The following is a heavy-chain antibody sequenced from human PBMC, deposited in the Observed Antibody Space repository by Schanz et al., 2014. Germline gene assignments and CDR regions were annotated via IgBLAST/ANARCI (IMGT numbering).Heavy chain of an antibody. CDR3: ARFLARYQYYGVDV. CDR1: GFTFSDYY. CDR2: ISGSSIHK. D-gene: IGHD3-3*01. Sequence: QVYLVESGGDLVKPGGSLRLSCAASGFTFSDYYMAWIRQAPGKGLEWVSHISGSSIHKNYADSVKGRFSIYRDNGETSVYLQINSLRVEDTAVYYCARFLARYQYYGVDVWGQGTTVIVSS. J-gene: IGHJ6*02. V-gene: IGHV3-11*05.